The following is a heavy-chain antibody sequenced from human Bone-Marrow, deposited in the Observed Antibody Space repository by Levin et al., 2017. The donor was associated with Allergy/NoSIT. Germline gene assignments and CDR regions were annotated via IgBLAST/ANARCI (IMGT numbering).Heavy chain of an antibody. CDR1: GFAFTSFW. V-gene: IGHV3-7*01. J-gene: IGHJ2*01. Sequence: GESLKISCEASGFAFTSFWMDWVRQAPGKGLEWVANIKVDGSAKNYVDSVKGRFTNSRDNAKNSLYLQMNSLRDEDTAVYYCVREAWFFDLWGRGTLVTVSS. CDR2: IKVDGSAK. CDR3: VREAWFFDL.